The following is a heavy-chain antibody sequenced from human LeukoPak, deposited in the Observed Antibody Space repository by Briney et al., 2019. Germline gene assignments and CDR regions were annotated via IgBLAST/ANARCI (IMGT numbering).Heavy chain of an antibody. CDR3: AKDHLRLGELSTHDY. V-gene: IGHV3-23*01. Sequence: GGSLRLSCAASGFTFNSYAMSWVRQAPGKGLEWVSGISGSGGSTYYADSVKGRFTISRDNSKNTLYLQMNSLRAEDTAVYYCAKDHLRLGELSTHDYWGQGTLVTVSS. CDR1: GFTFNSYA. J-gene: IGHJ4*02. D-gene: IGHD3-16*02. CDR2: ISGSGGST.